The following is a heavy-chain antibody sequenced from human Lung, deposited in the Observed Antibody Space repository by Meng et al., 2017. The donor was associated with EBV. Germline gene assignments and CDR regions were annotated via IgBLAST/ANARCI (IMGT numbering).Heavy chain of an antibody. V-gene: IGHV3-53*01. CDR2: IYSGGST. CDR3: ARGSSAWDGSDLDY. CDR1: GVNVSYNY. D-gene: IGHD6-19*01. Sequence: DALLVEAGGGLIRAGGSLSLSCVSLGVNVSYNYMSLVRQATGKGLEWFSVIYSGGSTYYADSVKGRFTISRDNSKNTVNLQMNSLRAEDTAVYYCARGSSAWDGSDLDYWGQGTLVTVSS. J-gene: IGHJ4*02.